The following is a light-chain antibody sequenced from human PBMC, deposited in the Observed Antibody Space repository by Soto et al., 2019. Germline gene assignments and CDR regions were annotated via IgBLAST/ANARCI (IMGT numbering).Light chain of an antibody. V-gene: IGKV3-20*01. Sequence: DIVLTQSPGNLSLSPGERATLSCRASQSVSSTFFAWYQQKPGQAPRLRMFGASNRATGIPDRFSGSGSGTDFTLTISRLEPEDFAMYYCQQYGTSPRGTFGQGTKVEVK. CDR3: QQYGTSPRGT. CDR1: QSVSSTF. J-gene: IGKJ1*01. CDR2: GAS.